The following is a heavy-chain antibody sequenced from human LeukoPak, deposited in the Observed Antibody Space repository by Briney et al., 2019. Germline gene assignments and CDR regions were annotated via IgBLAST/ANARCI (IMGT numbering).Heavy chain of an antibody. J-gene: IGHJ4*02. Sequence: PSETLSLTCTVSGGSISSYYWGWIRQPPGKGLEWIGSIYYSGSTYYNPSLKSRVTISVDTSKNQFSLKLSSVTAADTAVYYCARLDGGSFDYWGQGTLVTVSS. CDR2: IYYSGST. CDR1: GGSISSYY. V-gene: IGHV4-39*01. CDR3: ARLDGGSFDY. D-gene: IGHD3-16*01.